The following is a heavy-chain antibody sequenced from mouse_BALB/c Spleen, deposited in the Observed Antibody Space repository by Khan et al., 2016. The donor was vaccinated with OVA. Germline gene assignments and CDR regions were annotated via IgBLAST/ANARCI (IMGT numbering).Heavy chain of an antibody. Sequence: DVHLVESGGGLVQPGGSLKLSCAASGFTFSSYGMSWVRQTPDKRLELVATINSNGGSTYYPDSVKGRFTISSDNAKNTLYLQMSSLKSEDTAMYYCARMDRTINWGQGTTLTVSS. V-gene: IGHV5-6-3*01. D-gene: IGHD3-3*01. CDR2: INSNGGST. J-gene: IGHJ2*01. CDR1: GFTFSSYG. CDR3: ARMDRTIN.